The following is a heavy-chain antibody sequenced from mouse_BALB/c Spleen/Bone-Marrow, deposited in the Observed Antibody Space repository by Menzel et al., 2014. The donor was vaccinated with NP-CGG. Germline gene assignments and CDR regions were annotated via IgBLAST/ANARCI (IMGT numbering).Heavy chain of an antibody. V-gene: IGHV4-1*02. D-gene: IGHD2-2*01. CDR1: GFDFSRYW. J-gene: IGHJ1*01. Sequence: EVKLVESGGGLVQPGGSLKLSCAASGFDFSRYWMSWVRQAPGKGLEWIGEINPDSSTINYTPSLKDKFIISRDNAKNTLYLQVSKVRSEDTALYYCALLGYYGYFYVWAQGPRSPSPQ. CDR3: ALLGYYGYFYV. CDR2: INPDSSTI.